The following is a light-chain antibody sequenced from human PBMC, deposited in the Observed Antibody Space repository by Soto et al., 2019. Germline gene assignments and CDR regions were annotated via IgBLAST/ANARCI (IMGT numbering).Light chain of an antibody. CDR1: QSASGW. V-gene: IGKV1-5*01. Sequence: DIQMTQSPATLSASAGERATITCRASQSASGWLAWYQQKPGQAPRLLIYGVSSMESGIPARFSGRGSGTEFALTINSLQPDDFATYYCQQYNTSPWTFGPGTKVDIK. CDR2: GVS. CDR3: QQYNTSPWT. J-gene: IGKJ1*01.